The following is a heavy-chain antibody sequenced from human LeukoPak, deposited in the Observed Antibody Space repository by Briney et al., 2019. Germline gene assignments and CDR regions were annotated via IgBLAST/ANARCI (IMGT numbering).Heavy chain of an antibody. CDR2: ISWNSGSI. Sequence: GGSLRLSCAASGFTFDDYAMHWVRQAPGKGLERVSGISWNSGSIGYADSVKGRFTISRDNAKNSLYLQMNSLRAEDTALYYCAKEGIAVAGTMNNWFDPWGQGTLVTVSS. CDR3: AKEGIAVAGTMNNWFDP. CDR1: GFTFDDYA. J-gene: IGHJ5*02. V-gene: IGHV3-9*01. D-gene: IGHD6-19*01.